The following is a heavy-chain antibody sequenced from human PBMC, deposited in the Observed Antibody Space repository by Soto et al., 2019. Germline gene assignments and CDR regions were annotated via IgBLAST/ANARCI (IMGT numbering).Heavy chain of an antibody. J-gene: IGHJ6*02. Sequence: QVQLQQSGPGLVKPSETLSLTCTVSSGPSSSHNWGWIRQSPGRGLEWIGYVYNTGGTSYNPSLKSRVTIAADTSANHISLTLSFVTAADTAIYYCVRQGIGNLHGPVDVWGQGTTVSVSS. D-gene: IGHD1-1*01. CDR2: VYNTGGT. CDR1: SGPSSSHN. V-gene: IGHV4-59*08. CDR3: VRQGIGNLHGPVDV.